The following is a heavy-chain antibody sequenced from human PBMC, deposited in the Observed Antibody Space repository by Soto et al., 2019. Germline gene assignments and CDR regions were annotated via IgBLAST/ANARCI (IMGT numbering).Heavy chain of an antibody. D-gene: IGHD4-17*01. CDR1: GGSISTGGYY. Sequence: QVQLQESGPGLVKPSQTLSLTCTVSGGSISTGGYYWTWIRQHPGKGLEWIGYIYSSGSTYYNPSLKSRVNRSVDTSKNQFSLKLSSVTAADTVVYYCARGLSVTRFDNWGQGTLVTVSS. J-gene: IGHJ4*02. CDR3: ARGLSVTRFDN. V-gene: IGHV4-31*03. CDR2: IYSSGST.